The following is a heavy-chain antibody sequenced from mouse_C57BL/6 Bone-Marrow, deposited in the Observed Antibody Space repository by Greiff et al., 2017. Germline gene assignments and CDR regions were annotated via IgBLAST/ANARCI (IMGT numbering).Heavy chain of an antibody. CDR3: TTTVLASNYFDY. Sequence: EVQLQQSGAELVRPGASVKLSCTASGFNIKDDYMHWVKQRPEQGLEWIGWIDPENGDTEYASKFQGKATITADTSSNTAYLQLSSLTSEDTAVYYCTTTVLASNYFDYWGQGTTLTVSS. V-gene: IGHV14-4*01. J-gene: IGHJ2*01. CDR2: IDPENGDT. CDR1: GFNIKDDY. D-gene: IGHD6-1*01.